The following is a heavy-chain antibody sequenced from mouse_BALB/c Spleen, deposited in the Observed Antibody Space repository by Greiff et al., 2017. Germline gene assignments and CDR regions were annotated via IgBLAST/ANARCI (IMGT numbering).Heavy chain of an antibody. CDR2: ISDGGSYT. CDR1: GFTFSDYY. CDR3: ARVNNWDRYAMDY. J-gene: IGHJ4*01. D-gene: IGHD4-1*01. V-gene: IGHV5-4*02. Sequence: EVQGVESGGGLVKPGGSLKLSCAASGFTFSDYYMYWVRQTPEKRLEWVATISDGGSYTYYPDSVKGRFTISRDNAKNNLYLQMSSLKSEDTAMYYCARVNNWDRYAMDYWGQGTSVTVSS.